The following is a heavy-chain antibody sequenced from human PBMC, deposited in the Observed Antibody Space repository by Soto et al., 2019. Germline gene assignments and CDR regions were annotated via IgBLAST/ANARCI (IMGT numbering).Heavy chain of an antibody. V-gene: IGHV4-59*01. D-gene: IGHD1-26*01. Sequence: PSETLSLTCTVSGGSISSYYWSWIRQPPGKGLEWIGYIYYSGSTNYNPSLKSRVTISVDTSKNQFSLKLSSVTAADTAVYYCARDSWERGYYYGMDFWGQGTTVTVSS. J-gene: IGHJ6*02. CDR1: GGSISSYY. CDR3: ARDSWERGYYYGMDF. CDR2: IYYSGST.